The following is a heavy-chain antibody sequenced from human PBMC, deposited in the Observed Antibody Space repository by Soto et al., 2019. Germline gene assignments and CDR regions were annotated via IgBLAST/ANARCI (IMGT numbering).Heavy chain of an antibody. CDR2: ISYDGSNK. D-gene: IGHD2-15*01. CDR3: AKAAATYYCSGGYCYNYYFDS. CDR1: GFTFSNYD. V-gene: IGHV3-30*18. J-gene: IGHJ4*02. Sequence: LRLSCAASGFTFSNYDMHWVRQAPGKGLEWVAVISYDGSNKYYADSVRGQFTISRDNSKNTLYLQMNGLRADDTAVYYCAKAAATYYCSGGYCYNYYFDSWGQGTLVTVSS.